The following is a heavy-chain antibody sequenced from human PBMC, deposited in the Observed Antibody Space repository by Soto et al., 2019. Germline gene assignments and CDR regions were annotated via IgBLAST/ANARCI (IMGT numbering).Heavy chain of an antibody. CDR2: IGSSGRAI. V-gene: IGHV3-11*01. J-gene: IGHJ4*02. CDR3: ASHHSSGWLYFDA. Sequence: QLQLLESGGDLVKPGGSLRLSCAASGFTVSGNDLSWIRQAPGKGLEWVSSIGSSGRAIYYADSVKGRFTISRDNTKDSLSLHMSSPRAEDTAIYYCASHHSSGWLYFDAWGQGTLVTVSS. CDR1: GFTVSGND. D-gene: IGHD6-19*01.